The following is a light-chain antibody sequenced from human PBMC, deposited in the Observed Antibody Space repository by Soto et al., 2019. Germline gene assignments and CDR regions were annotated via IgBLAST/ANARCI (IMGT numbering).Light chain of an antibody. V-gene: IGKV3-15*01. Sequence: DTVMTQSPATLSVSPGERATLSCRASENVLSYLAWYQQKPGQAPRLLIYGASTRATGIPARFSGSGSGTDFTLTISSLQAEDVAVYYCQQYYSTLTFGGGTKVDIK. J-gene: IGKJ4*01. CDR2: GAS. CDR3: QQYYSTLT. CDR1: ENVLSY.